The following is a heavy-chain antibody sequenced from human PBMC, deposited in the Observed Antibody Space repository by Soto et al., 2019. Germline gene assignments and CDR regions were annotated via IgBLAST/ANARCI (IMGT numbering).Heavy chain of an antibody. J-gene: IGHJ3*02. CDR2: IYHSGST. D-gene: IGHD3-9*01. CDR1: GGSISSGGYS. V-gene: IGHV4-30-2*01. Sequence: QLQLQESGSGLVKPSQTLSLTCAVSGGSISSGGYSWSWIRQPPGKGLEWIGYIYHSGSTYYNPSLKSRVTISVDRSKNQFSLKLSSVTAADTAVYYCARVLGRYFGWFSSGDIPPAFDIWGQGTMVTVSS. CDR3: ARVLGRYFGWFSSGDIPPAFDI.